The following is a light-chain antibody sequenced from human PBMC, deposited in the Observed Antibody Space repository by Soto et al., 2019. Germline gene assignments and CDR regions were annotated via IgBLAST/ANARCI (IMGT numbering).Light chain of an antibody. CDR2: GAS. V-gene: IGKV3-20*01. CDR3: QQYGSSPWT. CDR1: QSVSSSY. Sequence: ETVLTQSPGTLSLSPGERATLSCRASQSVSSSYLAGYQQTPGQDTRLLSYGASSRVTVIPDRFSGRGSGTDFTLTITRLQPEDFAVYYCQQYGSSPWTFGQGTKVDIK. J-gene: IGKJ1*01.